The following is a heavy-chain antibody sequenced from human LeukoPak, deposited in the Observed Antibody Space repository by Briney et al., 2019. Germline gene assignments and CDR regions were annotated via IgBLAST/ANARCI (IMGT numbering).Heavy chain of an antibody. J-gene: IGHJ4*02. D-gene: IGHD3-3*01. CDR2: MTADGDAT. V-gene: IGHV3-23*01. CDR3: AKPHLFGVVMRFDY. Sequence: GGSLILSCAASGFTFNKYAMSWVRQAPGKGLEWVSTMTADGDATYYADSVKGRFTISRDNSKNTLSLEMNSLTVDDTAVYFCAKPHLFGVVMRFDYWGQGTLVAVSS. CDR1: GFTFNKYA.